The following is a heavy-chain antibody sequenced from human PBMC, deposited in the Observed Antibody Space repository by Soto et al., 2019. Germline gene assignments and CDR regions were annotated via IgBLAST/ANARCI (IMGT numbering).Heavy chain of an antibody. V-gene: IGHV4-31*03. CDR3: ARDYYGSGRYREMSV. J-gene: IGHJ6*02. CDR1: GGSISSGGYY. Sequence: SETQSLTCTVSGGSISSGGYYWSWIRQHPGKGLEWIGYIYYSGSTYYNPSLKSRVTISVDTSKNQFSLKLSSVTAADTAVYYCARDYYGSGRYREMSVWGQGTTGT. D-gene: IGHD3-10*01. CDR2: IYYSGST.